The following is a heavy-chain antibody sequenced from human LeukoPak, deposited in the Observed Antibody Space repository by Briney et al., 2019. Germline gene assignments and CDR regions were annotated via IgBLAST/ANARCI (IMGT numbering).Heavy chain of an antibody. D-gene: IGHD3-22*01. CDR3: ARESDFWSGYPYYYDSSKGAFDI. CDR2: INPNSGGT. Sequence: GASVKVSCKASGYTFTSYGISWVRQAPGQGLEWMGWINPNSGGTNYAQKFQGRVTVTRDTSISTAYMELSRLRSDDTAVYYCARESDFWSGYPYYYDSSKGAFDIWGQGTMVTVSS. J-gene: IGHJ3*02. V-gene: IGHV1-2*02. CDR1: GYTFTSYG.